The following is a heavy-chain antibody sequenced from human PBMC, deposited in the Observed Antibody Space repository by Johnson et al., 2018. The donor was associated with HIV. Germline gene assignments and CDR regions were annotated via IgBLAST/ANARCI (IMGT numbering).Heavy chain of an antibody. Sequence: QVQLVESGGGLVQPGGSLRLSCAASGFTFSSYGMAWVRQAPGKGLAWVALISSDGYNKYYADSVKGRFTISRDNSKNTLYLQMNSLRAEDTAVYYCARTAMTPVTSSPDAFDIWGQGTMVTVSS. J-gene: IGHJ3*02. CDR1: GFTFSSYG. V-gene: IGHV3-30*03. CDR3: ARTAMTPVTSSPDAFDI. D-gene: IGHD4-17*01. CDR2: ISSDGYNK.